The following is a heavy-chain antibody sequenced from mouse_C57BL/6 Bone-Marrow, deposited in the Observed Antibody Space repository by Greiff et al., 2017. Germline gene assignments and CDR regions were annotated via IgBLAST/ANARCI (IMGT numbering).Heavy chain of an antibody. V-gene: IGHV1-54*01. J-gene: IGHJ3*01. CDR3: ARGDGSSSWFAY. CDR2: INPGSGGT. CDR1: GYAFTNYL. Sequence: QVQLKQSGAELVRPGTSVKVSCKASGYAFTNYLIEWVKQRPGQGLEWIGVINPGSGGTNYNEKFKGKATLTADKSSSTAYMQLSSLTSEDSAVYFCARGDGSSSWFAYWGQGTLVTVSA. D-gene: IGHD1-1*01.